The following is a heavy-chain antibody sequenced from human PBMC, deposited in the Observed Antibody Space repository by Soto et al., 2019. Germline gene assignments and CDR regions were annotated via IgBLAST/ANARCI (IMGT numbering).Heavy chain of an antibody. CDR3: ASNYVNRGGQEY. CDR1: GASISSRDYH. V-gene: IGHV4-30-4*01. Sequence: SETRSLTCSVSGASISSRDYHWSWIRQPPGKGLEWIGYNYSGSTYYSPSLRSRLTMSADTSKNQFSVKLSSVTAAATAVYYCASNYVNRGGQEYWGQATLVTVSS. CDR2: NYSGST. J-gene: IGHJ4*02. D-gene: IGHD3-10*02.